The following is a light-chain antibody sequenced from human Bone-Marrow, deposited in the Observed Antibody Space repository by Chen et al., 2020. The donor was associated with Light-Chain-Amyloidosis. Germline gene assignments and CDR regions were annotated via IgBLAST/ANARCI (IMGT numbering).Light chain of an antibody. V-gene: IGLV3-25*03. CDR1: DLPTKY. CDR3: QSADSSGTYEVI. Sequence: SYELTQPPSVSVSPGQTAMITCSGDDLPTKYAYWYQQKPGQAPVLVIHRDTERPSGISERCSGSSSGTTATLTISGVQAEDGADYHCQSADSSGTYEVIFGGGTKLTVL. CDR2: RDT. J-gene: IGLJ2*01.